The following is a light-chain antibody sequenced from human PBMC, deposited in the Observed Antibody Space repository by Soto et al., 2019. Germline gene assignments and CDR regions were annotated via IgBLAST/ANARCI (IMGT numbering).Light chain of an antibody. CDR1: RSVTSY. CDR3: QQSYSTPRT. Sequence: DIQMTQSPSSLSASVGDRVTITCRASRSVTSYLNWYQQKPGKAPKLLIYGASSLQSGVPSRFRGSGSGTDFTLTISSLQPEDFGTYYCQQSYSTPRTFGQGTKVDI. J-gene: IGKJ1*01. CDR2: GAS. V-gene: IGKV1-39*01.